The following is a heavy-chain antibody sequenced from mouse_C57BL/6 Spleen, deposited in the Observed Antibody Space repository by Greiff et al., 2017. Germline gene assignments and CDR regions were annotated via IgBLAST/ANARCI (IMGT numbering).Heavy chain of an antibody. CDR1: GFTFSSYG. CDR3: ARQGGDYGYDEGSWFAY. Sequence: EVMLVESGGDLVKPGGSLKLSCAASGFTFSSYGMSWVRQTPDKRLEWVATISSGGSYTYYPDSVKGRFTISRDNAKNTLYLQMSSLKSEDTAMYYCARQGGDYGYDEGSWFAYWGQGTLVTVSA. J-gene: IGHJ3*01. CDR2: ISSGGSYT. V-gene: IGHV5-6*01. D-gene: IGHD2-2*01.